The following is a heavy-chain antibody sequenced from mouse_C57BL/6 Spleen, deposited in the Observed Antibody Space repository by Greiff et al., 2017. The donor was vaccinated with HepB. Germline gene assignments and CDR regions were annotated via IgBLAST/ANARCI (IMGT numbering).Heavy chain of an antibody. D-gene: IGHD2-1*01. Sequence: QVQLQQPGAELVRPGSSVKLSCKASGYTFTSYWMHWVKQRPIQGLEWIGNIDPSDSETHYNQKFKDKATLTVDKSSSTAYMQLSSLTSEDSAVYYCARQPYGNYSEYYFDYWGQGTTLTVSS. CDR2: IDPSDSET. CDR1: GYTFTSYW. V-gene: IGHV1-52*01. J-gene: IGHJ2*01. CDR3: ARQPYGNYSEYYFDY.